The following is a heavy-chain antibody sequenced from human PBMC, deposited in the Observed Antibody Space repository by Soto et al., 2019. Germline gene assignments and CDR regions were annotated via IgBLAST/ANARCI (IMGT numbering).Heavy chain of an antibody. CDR2: IWYDGSNK. D-gene: IGHD3-10*01. CDR3: ARESTGSYISWFDP. CDR1: GFTFSSYG. Sequence: QVQLVESGGGVVQPGRSLRLSYAASGFTFSSYGMHCVRQAPGKGLQCVAVIWYDGSNKYYADSVKGRFTISRDNSETTLYLQMNSLRAEDRAVYYCARESTGSYISWFDPWGQGTLVTVSS. J-gene: IGHJ5*02. V-gene: IGHV3-33*01.